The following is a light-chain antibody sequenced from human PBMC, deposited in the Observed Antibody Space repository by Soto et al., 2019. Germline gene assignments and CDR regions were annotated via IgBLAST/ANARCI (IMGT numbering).Light chain of an antibody. V-gene: IGLV2-14*01. J-gene: IGLJ1*01. CDR2: GVA. CDR3: CSYAHGSIYV. CDR1: GGEVWFYNF. Sequence: QSVLTQAACVSVPPSQSITICCTGTGGEVWFYNFVSWYQHHPGTAPKLLIYGVANRPSGVSARFSGSKSAGTASLTISGLQAENDVDYYCCSYAHGSIYVFGTGTKVTVL.